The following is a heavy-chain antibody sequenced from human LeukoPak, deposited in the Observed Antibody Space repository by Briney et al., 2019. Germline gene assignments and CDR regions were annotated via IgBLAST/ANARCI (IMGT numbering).Heavy chain of an antibody. J-gene: IGHJ4*02. CDR1: GGSFSGYY. CDR2: IFPGGST. V-gene: IGHV4-59*10. D-gene: IGHD1-26*01. Sequence: SETLSLTCAVYGGSFSGYYWSWIRQPAGKGLEWIGRIFPGGSTNYNPSLKSRVTMSVDTSKNQFSLKLISVTAADTAVYYCARGPYSGSNFDYWGQGTLVTVSS. CDR3: ARGPYSGSNFDY.